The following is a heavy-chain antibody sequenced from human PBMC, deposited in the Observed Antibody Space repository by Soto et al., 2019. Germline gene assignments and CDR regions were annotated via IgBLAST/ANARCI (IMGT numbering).Heavy chain of an antibody. V-gene: IGHV3-66*01. Sequence: PGESLKISCAASGFTVANTYMSWVRQAPGKGLEWVSVIYPGGDTFYADSVKGRFTVSRDSSKNTLYLHINSLRVDDTAVYYCARDPFQPVGLWGQGTLVTVSS. CDR2: IYPGGDT. CDR3: ARDPFQPVGL. D-gene: IGHD1-26*01. J-gene: IGHJ4*02. CDR1: GFTVANTY.